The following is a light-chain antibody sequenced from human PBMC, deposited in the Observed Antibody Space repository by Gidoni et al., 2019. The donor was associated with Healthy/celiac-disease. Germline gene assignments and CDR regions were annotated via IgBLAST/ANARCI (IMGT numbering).Light chain of an antibody. J-gene: IGLJ2*01. CDR3: QSYDSSLSGVV. V-gene: IGLV1-40*01. Sequence: QSVLTQPPSVSGAPGQRVTISCTGSSPTIGAGYDVHWYQQFPGTAPKLLIYGNSNRPSGVPDRFSGSKSGTSASLASTGLQAEDEADYYCQSYDSSLSGVVFGGGTKLTVL. CDR1: SPTIGAGYD. CDR2: GNS.